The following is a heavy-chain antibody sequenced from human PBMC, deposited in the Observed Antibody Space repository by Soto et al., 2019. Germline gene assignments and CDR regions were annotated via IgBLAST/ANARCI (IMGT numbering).Heavy chain of an antibody. V-gene: IGHV3-53*01. Sequence: EVQLVESGGGLIQPGGSWGPSFATSGFTVISTYMGWVGQAPGKGLEWVAVIYTGDTKYYADSVKGRFTISRDHSKNTLYLQMTSLRAEETAVYYCARDLRTLYGMDVWGQGTTVTVSS. CDR1: GFTVISTY. CDR3: ARDLRTLYGMDV. CDR2: IYTGDTK. J-gene: IGHJ6*02.